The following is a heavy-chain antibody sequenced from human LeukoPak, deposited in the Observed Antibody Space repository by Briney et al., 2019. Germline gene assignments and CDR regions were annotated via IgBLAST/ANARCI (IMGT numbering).Heavy chain of an antibody. J-gene: IGHJ5*02. CDR1: GFTFSSYW. CDR3: ARARAYSSSWYMNNWFDP. Sequence: GGSLRLSCAASGFTFSSYWMHWVRQAPGKGLVWVSRINSDGSSTSYADSVKGRFTISRDNAKNTLYLQMNSLRAEDTAVYYCARARAYSSSWYMNNWFDPWGQGTLVTVSS. D-gene: IGHD6-13*01. CDR2: INSDGSST. V-gene: IGHV3-74*01.